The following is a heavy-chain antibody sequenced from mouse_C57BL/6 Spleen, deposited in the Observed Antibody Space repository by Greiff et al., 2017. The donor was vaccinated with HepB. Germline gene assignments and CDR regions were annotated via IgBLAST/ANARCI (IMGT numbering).Heavy chain of an antibody. J-gene: IGHJ1*03. V-gene: IGHV1-39*01. CDR2: INPNYGTT. Sequence: EVQLQQSGPELVKPGASVKISCKASGYSFTDYNMNWVKQSNGKSLEWIGVINPNYGTTSYNQKFKGKATLTVDQSSSTAYMQLNSLTSEDSAVYYCARENYYGSSYNWYFDVWGTGTTVTVSS. CDR1: GYSFTDYN. CDR3: ARENYYGSSYNWYFDV. D-gene: IGHD1-1*01.